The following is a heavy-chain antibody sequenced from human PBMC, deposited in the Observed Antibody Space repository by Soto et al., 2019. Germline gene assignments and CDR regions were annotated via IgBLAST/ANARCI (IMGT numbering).Heavy chain of an antibody. CDR3: AKKYTGSYPVPFDY. V-gene: IGHV3-23*01. J-gene: IGHJ4*02. CDR2: ISGSGDNT. CDR1: GFTFSSNT. Sequence: GGSLRLSCAASGFTFSSNTMSWVRQAPGKGLEWVSAISGSGDNTNFADSVKGRFTVSRDNSKNTLYLQMNSLRAEDTAVYYCAKKYTGSYPVPFDYWGQGTLVTVSS. D-gene: IGHD1-26*01.